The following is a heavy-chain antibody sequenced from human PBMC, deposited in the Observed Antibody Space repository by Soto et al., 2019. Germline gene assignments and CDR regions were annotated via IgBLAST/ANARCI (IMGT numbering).Heavy chain of an antibody. D-gene: IGHD3-10*02. Sequence: QVQLQESGPGLVKPSQTLSLTCTVSGGSISSGGYYWSWIRQHPGKGLEWIGYIYYSGSTYYNPSLKSXXTXSXXTSKNQFSLKLSSVTAADTAVYYCAMFDYRGLFQHWGPGTLVTVSS. CDR3: AMFDYRGLFQH. CDR2: IYYSGST. V-gene: IGHV4-31*03. J-gene: IGHJ1*01. CDR1: GGSISSGGYY.